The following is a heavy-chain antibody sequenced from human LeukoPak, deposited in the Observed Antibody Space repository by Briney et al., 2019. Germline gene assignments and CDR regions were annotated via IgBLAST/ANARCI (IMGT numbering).Heavy chain of an antibody. CDR2: ISTRGGTI. D-gene: IGHD3-9*01. Sequence: GGSLRLSCVVSGFIFSSFEMNWVRQAPGKGLEWVSYISTRGGTIYYADSVKGRFTISRDNAKKSLYLQMNSLRAEDTAVYYCAGTDYDILTGYGIDYWGQGTLVTVSS. CDR1: GFIFSSFE. J-gene: IGHJ4*02. V-gene: IGHV3-48*03. CDR3: AGTDYDILTGYGIDY.